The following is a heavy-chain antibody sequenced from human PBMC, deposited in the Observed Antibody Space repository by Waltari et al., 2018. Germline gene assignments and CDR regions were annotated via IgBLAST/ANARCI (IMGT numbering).Heavy chain of an antibody. J-gene: IGHJ3*02. CDR2: IYSTGST. Sequence: QLQLQESGPGLVKPSETLSLTCTVSGVSFYDDDTYWGWIRQPPGGGLEWLGSIYSTGSTYYKTSLKSRVTISIDTPNNQFSLKLTSVTAADTAVYFCARGGSSYYDAYGTWGQGTMVIVSS. V-gene: IGHV4-39*07. CDR3: ARGGSSYYDAYGT. D-gene: IGHD1-26*01. CDR1: GVSFYDDDTY.